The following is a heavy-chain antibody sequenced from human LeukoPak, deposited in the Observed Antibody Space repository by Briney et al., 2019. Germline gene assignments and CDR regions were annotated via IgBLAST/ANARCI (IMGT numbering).Heavy chain of an antibody. J-gene: IGHJ4*02. D-gene: IGHD5-12*01. CDR1: GGSISSYY. V-gene: IGHV4-59*01. Sequence: PSETLSLTCTVSGGSISSYYWSWIRQPPGKGLEWIGYIYNSGSTNYNPSLKSRVTISVDTSKNQFSLKLSSVTAADTAVYYCARALPMGWLRYNNPDYYFDYWGQGTLVTVSS. CDR2: IYNSGST. CDR3: ARALPMGWLRYNNPDYYFDY.